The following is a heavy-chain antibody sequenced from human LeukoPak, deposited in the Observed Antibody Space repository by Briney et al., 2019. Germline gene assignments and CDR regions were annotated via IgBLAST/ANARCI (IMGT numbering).Heavy chain of an antibody. CDR1: GYTFTSYG. D-gene: IGHD1-26*01. CDR3: ARAYKIPSESYYKDAFDI. Sequence: AASVKVSCKASGYTFTSYGISWVRQAPGQGLEWMGWISAYNGNTNYAQKLQGRVTMTTDTSTSTAYMELRSLRSDDTAVYYCARAYKIPSESYYKDAFDIWGQGTMVTVSS. CDR2: ISAYNGNT. V-gene: IGHV1-18*01. J-gene: IGHJ3*02.